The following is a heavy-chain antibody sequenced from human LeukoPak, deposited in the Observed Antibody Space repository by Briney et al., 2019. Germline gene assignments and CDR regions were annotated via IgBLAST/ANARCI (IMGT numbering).Heavy chain of an antibody. Sequence: GGSLRLSCAASGFTLSSFALSWVRQAPGEGLEWDSVVSGSGGNTYYADSVKGRFTISRDNSKNTLYLQMNSLRAEDTAIYFCAKDPVVPEQNWFDPWGQGTLVTVSS. CDR2: VSGSGGNT. CDR1: GFTLSSFA. D-gene: IGHD2-2*01. V-gene: IGHV3-23*01. CDR3: AKDPVVPEQNWFDP. J-gene: IGHJ5*02.